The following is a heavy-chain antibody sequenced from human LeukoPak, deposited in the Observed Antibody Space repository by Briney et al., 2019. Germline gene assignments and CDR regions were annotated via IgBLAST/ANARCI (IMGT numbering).Heavy chain of an antibody. J-gene: IGHJ6*02. D-gene: IGHD1-26*01. Sequence: GGSLRLSCAASGFTFSDHYMDWVRQAPGKGLEWVGRTRNKANSYTTEYAASVKGRFTISRDDSKNSLYLQMNSLKTEDTAVYYCATNLMGLYYYGMDVWGQGTTVTVSS. CDR1: GFTFSDHY. V-gene: IGHV3-72*01. CDR2: TRNKANSYTT. CDR3: ATNLMGLYYYGMDV.